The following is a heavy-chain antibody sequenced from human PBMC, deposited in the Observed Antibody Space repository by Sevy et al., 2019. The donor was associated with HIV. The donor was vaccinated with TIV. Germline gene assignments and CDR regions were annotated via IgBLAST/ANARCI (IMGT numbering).Heavy chain of an antibody. CDR2: ISGSGGST. CDR1: GFTFSSYA. Sequence: GGSLRLSCAASGFTFSSYAMSWVRQAPGKGLEWVSAISGSGGSTYYADSVKGRFTISRDNSKNTLYLQMNSLRAEDTAVYYCAKPEMATTLALDAFDIWGQGTMVTVSS. J-gene: IGHJ3*02. CDR3: AKPEMATTLALDAFDI. D-gene: IGHD1-1*01. V-gene: IGHV3-23*01.